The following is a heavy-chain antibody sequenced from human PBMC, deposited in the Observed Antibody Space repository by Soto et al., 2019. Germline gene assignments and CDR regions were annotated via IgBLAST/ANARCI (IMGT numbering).Heavy chain of an antibody. CDR3: ARAAKSKIFGVVIIQWFDP. CDR1: GYTFTSYD. CDR2: MNPNSGNT. D-gene: IGHD3-3*01. V-gene: IGHV1-8*01. Sequence: QVQLVQSGAEVKKPGASVKVSCKASGYTFTSYDINWVRQATGQGLEWMGWMNPNSGNTGYAQKFQGRVTMTRNTSISTAYMELSSLRSEDTAVYYCARAAKSKIFGVVIIQWFDPWGQGTLVTVSS. J-gene: IGHJ5*02.